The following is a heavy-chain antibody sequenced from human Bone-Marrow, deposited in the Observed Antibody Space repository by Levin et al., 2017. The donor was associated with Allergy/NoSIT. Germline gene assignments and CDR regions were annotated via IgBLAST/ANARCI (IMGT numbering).Heavy chain of an antibody. D-gene: IGHD6-19*01. CDR1: GYSFTNYW. V-gene: IGHV5-51*01. CDR3: ARPAVAGTAVWFEP. CDR2: IYPGNSAT. Sequence: KVSCKTSGYSFTNYWIGWVRQMPGKGLEWMGIIYPGNSATRYSPSLQGQVIISADKSISTPYLQWSSLQASDTAMYYCARPAVAGTAVWFEPWGQGTLVTVSS. J-gene: IGHJ5*02.